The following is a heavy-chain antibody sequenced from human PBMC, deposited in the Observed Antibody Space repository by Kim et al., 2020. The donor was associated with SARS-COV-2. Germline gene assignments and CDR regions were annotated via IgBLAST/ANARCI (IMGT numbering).Heavy chain of an antibody. CDR3: ARTFYYDSSGSFYYGMDI. Sequence: GGSLRLSCAASGFTFSSYSMNWVRQAPGKGLEWVSYISTSRSTIYYADSVKGRFTISRDNAKNSLYLQVHSLRGEDTAVYYCARTFYYDSSGSFYYGMDIWGQGTSVTVSS. D-gene: IGHD3-22*01. J-gene: IGHJ6*02. V-gene: IGHV3-48*04. CDR1: GFTFSSYS. CDR2: ISTSRSTI.